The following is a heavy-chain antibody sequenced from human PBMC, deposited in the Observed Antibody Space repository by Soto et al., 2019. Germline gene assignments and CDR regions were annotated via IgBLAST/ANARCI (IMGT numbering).Heavy chain of an antibody. CDR3: ARQGGDYPSYHFDY. V-gene: IGHV1-69*01. Sequence: QVQLVQSGAEAKKPGSSVKVSCKASGGSFSSYGFSWVRQAPGQGLEWMGGIVPMFDRPNYAQRFQGRVTISADESTSTAYMELSSLRSEDTAVYFCARQGGDYPSYHFDYWGQGTLVTVSS. CDR1: GGSFSSYG. D-gene: IGHD2-21*02. J-gene: IGHJ4*02. CDR2: IVPMFDRP.